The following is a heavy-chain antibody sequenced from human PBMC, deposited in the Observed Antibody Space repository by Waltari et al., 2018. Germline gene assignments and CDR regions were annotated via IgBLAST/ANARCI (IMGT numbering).Heavy chain of an antibody. Sequence: QVQLQESGPGLVKPSQTLSLPFALSGAGVSHAGGKWIRQSPSRGLEWLGRTYYKAKWNIDYAVTVQSRININADPSKNQVSLQLNSVTPEDTAVYYCTRGWLRTGFDYWGQGISVTVSS. D-gene: IGHD5-12*01. V-gene: IGHV6-1*01. CDR1: GAGVSHAG. CDR2: TYYKAKWNI. CDR3: TRGWLRTGFDY. J-gene: IGHJ4*02.